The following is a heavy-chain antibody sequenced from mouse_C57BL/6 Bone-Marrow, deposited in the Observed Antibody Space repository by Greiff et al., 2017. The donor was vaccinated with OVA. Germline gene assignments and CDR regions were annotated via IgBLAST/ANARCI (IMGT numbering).Heavy chain of an antibody. V-gene: IGHV1-81*01. J-gene: IGHJ1*03. CDR2: IHPRSGNT. CDR1: GYTLTSYG. CDR3: ALSRYFDV. Sequence: VQLQQSGAELARPGASVKLSCKASGYTLTSYGISWVKQRTGQGLEWIGEIHPRSGNTYYNEKFKGKATLTADTATSTAYMELRSLTSEDSAVYICALSRYFDVWGTGTTVTVSA. D-gene: IGHD6-5*01.